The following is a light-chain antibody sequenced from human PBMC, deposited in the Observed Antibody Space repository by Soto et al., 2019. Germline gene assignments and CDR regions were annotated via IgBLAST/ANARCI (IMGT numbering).Light chain of an antibody. J-gene: IGKJ3*01. CDR3: QNYNWHPFT. V-gene: IGKV1-27*01. CDR1: QGISNC. Sequence: DIQMTQSPSSLSASVGDRVTISCRASQGISNCLAWYQQKPGKAPRLLIYAASSLQSGVSFRFTGSGSGTDFTLTISSLQPEDVATYYCQNYNWHPFTFGPGTKVDIK. CDR2: AAS.